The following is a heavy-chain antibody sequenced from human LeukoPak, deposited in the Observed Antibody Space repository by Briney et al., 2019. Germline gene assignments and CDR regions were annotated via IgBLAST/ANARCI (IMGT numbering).Heavy chain of an antibody. CDR3: ARLDTAMVQIDY. J-gene: IGHJ4*02. D-gene: IGHD5-18*01. CDR2: LFPTGRT. CDR1: GYSISSGYY. Sequence: SETLSLTCTVSGYSISSGYYWGWIRQPPGEGLEGIGSLFPTGRTYYNPSLKRRVTISVDTSKNQFSLKLNSVNVADTAVYYCARLDTAMVQIDYWGQGTLVTVSS. V-gene: IGHV4-38-2*02.